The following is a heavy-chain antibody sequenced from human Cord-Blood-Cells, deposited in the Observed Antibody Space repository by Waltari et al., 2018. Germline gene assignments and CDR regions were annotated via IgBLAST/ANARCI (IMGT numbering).Heavy chain of an antibody. CDR2: IHPGESDT. CDR3: ARQHPSYYDINGFDI. J-gene: IGHJ3*02. CDR1: GYSFTSYW. V-gene: IGHV5-51*01. D-gene: IGHD3-9*01. Sequence: EVQLVQSGAEVKKPGESLKISCTGSGYSFTSYWIGWVRQMPGKGLECVGIIHPGESDTRYCPSCQGQFTISADKSISTAYLQWSSLKASDTAMYYCARQHPSYYDINGFDIWGQGTMVTVSS.